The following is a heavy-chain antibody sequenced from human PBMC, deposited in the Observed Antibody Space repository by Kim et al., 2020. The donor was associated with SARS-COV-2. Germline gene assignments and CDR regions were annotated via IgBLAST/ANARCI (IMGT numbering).Heavy chain of an antibody. CDR2: YTSGRT. D-gene: IGHD3-16*02. J-gene: IGHJ4*02. Sequence: YTSGRTNDNPSLQRRVTMSVDRSKNQFSLKLSSVTAADTAVYYCASALGHWGQGTLVTVSS. CDR3: ASALGH. V-gene: IGHV4-4*07.